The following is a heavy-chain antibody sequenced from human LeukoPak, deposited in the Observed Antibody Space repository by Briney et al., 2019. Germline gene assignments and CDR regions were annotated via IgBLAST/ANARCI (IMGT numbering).Heavy chain of an antibody. J-gene: IGHJ5*02. V-gene: IGHV4-59*01. D-gene: IGHD3-3*01. CDR1: GGSISSYY. CDR2: IYYSGST. CDR3: ARGAVGWDDFWSGYYTDYNWFDP. Sequence: PSETLSLTCTVSGGSISSYYWSWIRQPPGKGLEWIGYIYYSGSTNYNPSLKSRVTIPVDTSKNQFSLKLSSVTAADTAVYYCARGAVGWDDFWSGYYTDYNWFDPWGQGTLVTVSS.